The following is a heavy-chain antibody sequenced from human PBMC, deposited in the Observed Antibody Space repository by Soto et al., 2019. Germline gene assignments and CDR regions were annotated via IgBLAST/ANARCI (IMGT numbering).Heavy chain of an antibody. CDR3: AHIVVAGLGYYFDY. Sequence: QITLKESGPTLVKPTQTLTLTCNFSGFSLSSTRMAVGWIRQPPGKALEWLALIYWDDDKRYGPFLKSRLTITKDTPKTRVVVTMSNMDPVHTARYYCAHIVVAGLGYYFDYWGQGTLVT. CDR2: IYWDDDK. V-gene: IGHV2-5*05. D-gene: IGHD6-19*01. J-gene: IGHJ4*02. CDR1: GFSLSSTRMA.